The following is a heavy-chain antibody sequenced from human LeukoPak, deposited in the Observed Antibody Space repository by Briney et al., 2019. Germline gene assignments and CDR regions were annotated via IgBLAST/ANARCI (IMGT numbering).Heavy chain of an antibody. J-gene: IGHJ4*02. Sequence: GRSLRLSCAASGFTFSSYAMHWVRQAPGKGLEWVAVISYDGSSKYYADSVKGRFTISRDNSKNTLYLQMNSLRAEDTAVYYCAKSPDYGGPSYFDYWGQGTLVTVSS. V-gene: IGHV3-30-3*01. D-gene: IGHD4-23*01. CDR2: ISYDGSSK. CDR1: GFTFSSYA. CDR3: AKSPDYGGPSYFDY.